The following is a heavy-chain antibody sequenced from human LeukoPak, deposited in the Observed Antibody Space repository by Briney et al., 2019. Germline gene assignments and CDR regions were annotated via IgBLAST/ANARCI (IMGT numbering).Heavy chain of an antibody. CDR2: ISGSGGST. V-gene: IGHV3-23*01. CDR1: GFTFSSYA. J-gene: IGHJ4*02. Sequence: GGSLRLSCAASGFTFSSYAMSWVRQAPGKGLEWVSAISGSGGSTYYADSVKGRFTISRDNSKNTLYLQMNNLGADDTAIYHCAKEGLLGGYFFDLWGQGAPVTVSS. CDR3: AKEGLLGGYFFDL. D-gene: IGHD1-26*01.